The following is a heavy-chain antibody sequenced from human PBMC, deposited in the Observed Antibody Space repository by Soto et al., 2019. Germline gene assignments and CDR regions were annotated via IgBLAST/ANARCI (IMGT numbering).Heavy chain of an antibody. CDR3: ARVSATGTRWFDP. CDR2: LSYRGTP. Sequence: QVQLQESGPGLVKPSQNLSLTCTVSGGSFSSGAYYWSWVRRHPGMGLEWIGYLSYRGTPYYNPSLKSRLTISVDASNNQFSLRLSSVTAADTAVYYCARVSATGTRWFDPWGQGTLVTVSS. D-gene: IGHD6-13*01. J-gene: IGHJ5*02. V-gene: IGHV4-31*03. CDR1: GGSFSSGAYY.